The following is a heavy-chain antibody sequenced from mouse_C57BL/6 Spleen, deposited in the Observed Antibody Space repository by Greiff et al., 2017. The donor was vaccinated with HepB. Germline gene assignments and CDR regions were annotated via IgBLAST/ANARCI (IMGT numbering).Heavy chain of an antibody. J-gene: IGHJ3*01. CDR2: IYPGSGST. CDR3: AREDLGPAY. D-gene: IGHD4-1*01. CDR1: GYTFTDYY. V-gene: IGHV1-76*01. Sequence: QVQLQQSGAELVRPGASVKLSCKASGYTFTDYYINWVKQRPGQGLEWIARIYPGSGSTYYNEKFKGKATLTADKSSSTAYMQLSSLTSEDSAVYFCAREDLGPAYWGQGTLVTVSA.